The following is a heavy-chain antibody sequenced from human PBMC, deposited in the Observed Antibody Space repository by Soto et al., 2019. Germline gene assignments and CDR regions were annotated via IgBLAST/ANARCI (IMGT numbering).Heavy chain of an antibody. CDR3: ARPAPYYDFWSGYSWFWFDP. D-gene: IGHD3-3*01. V-gene: IGHV4-34*01. J-gene: IGHJ5*02. CDR1: VGSFSGYY. Sequence: SETLSLTCAVYVGSFSGYYWSWIRQPPGKGLEWIGEINHSGSTNYNPSLKSRVTISVDTSKNQFSLKLSSVTAADTAVYYCARPAPYYDFWSGYSWFWFDPWGQGTLVTVSS. CDR2: INHSGST.